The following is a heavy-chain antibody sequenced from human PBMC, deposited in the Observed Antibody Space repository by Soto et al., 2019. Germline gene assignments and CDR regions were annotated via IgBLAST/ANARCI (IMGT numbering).Heavy chain of an antibody. J-gene: IGHJ6*02. D-gene: IGHD1-26*01. CDR1: GFTDSSNY. Sequence: GGSLRLSCAASGFTDSSNYMSWVRQAPRKRLEWVSVIYSGGSTYYADSVKGRFTISRDNSKNTLYLQMNSLSAEDTAVYYCARGSGSSYYYYIMDVWSQRTTVTGSS. CDR2: IYSGGST. V-gene: IGHV3-53*01. CDR3: ARGSGSSYYYYIMDV.